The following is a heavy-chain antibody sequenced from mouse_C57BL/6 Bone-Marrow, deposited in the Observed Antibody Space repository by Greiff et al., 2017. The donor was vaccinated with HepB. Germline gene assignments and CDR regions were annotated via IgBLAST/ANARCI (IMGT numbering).Heavy chain of an antibody. V-gene: IGHV1-39*01. J-gene: IGHJ4*01. Sequence: EVKLVESGPELVKPGASVKISCKASGYSFTDYNMNWVKQSNGKSLEWIGVINPNYGTTSYNQKFKGKATLTVDQSSSTAYMQLNSLTSEDSAVYYCGAWVFFKYAMDYWGQGTSVTVSS. CDR2: INPNYGTT. CDR3: GAWVFFKYAMDY. D-gene: IGHD3-1*01. CDR1: GYSFTDYN.